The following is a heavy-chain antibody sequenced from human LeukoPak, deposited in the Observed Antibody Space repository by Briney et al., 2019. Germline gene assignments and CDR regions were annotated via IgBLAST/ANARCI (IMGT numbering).Heavy chain of an antibody. J-gene: IGHJ1*01. Sequence: SVNVSCKASVWIFSSYAISWLRQAPGQGLEWMGRIIPIFGTAKYAQKFQGRVTINTDESTNKAYMGLSSLRSEDTAVYYCVKPHCSGGSCYEYFQHWGQGTLVTVSS. V-gene: IGHV1-69*05. CDR3: VKPHCSGGSCYEYFQH. CDR2: IIPIFGTA. D-gene: IGHD2-15*01. CDR1: VWIFSSYA.